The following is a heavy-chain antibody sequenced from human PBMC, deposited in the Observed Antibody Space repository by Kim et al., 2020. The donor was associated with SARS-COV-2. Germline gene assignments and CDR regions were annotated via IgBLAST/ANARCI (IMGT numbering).Heavy chain of an antibody. J-gene: IGHJ4*02. Sequence: SVKVSCKASGGTFSSYAISWVRQAPGQGLEWMGRIIPIFGIANYAQKFQGRVTITADKSTSTAYMELSSLRSEDTAVYYCASGYCSGGSCSYYFDYWGQRTLVTVSS. CDR2: IIPIFGIA. CDR3: ASGYCSGGSCSYYFDY. V-gene: IGHV1-69*04. D-gene: IGHD2-15*01. CDR1: GGTFSSYA.